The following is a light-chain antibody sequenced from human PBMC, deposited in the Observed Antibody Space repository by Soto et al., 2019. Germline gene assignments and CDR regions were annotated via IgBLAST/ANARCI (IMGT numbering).Light chain of an antibody. J-gene: IGKJ1*01. CDR1: QSVSSN. CDR2: DAS. Sequence: EIVMTQSPATLSVSPGERATLSCRASQSVSSNLAWYQQKPGQAPRLLINDASRRATGISDRFTGSGSGTDFTLTITTLEPEDFAVYYCQQYGSSPRTFGLGTKVDIK. V-gene: IGKV3-20*01. CDR3: QQYGSSPRT.